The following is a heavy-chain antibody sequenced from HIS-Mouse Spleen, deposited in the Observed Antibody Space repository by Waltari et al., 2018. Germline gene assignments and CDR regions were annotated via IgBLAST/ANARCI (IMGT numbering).Heavy chain of an antibody. CDR2: IYHSGST. Sequence: QVQLQESGQGLVKPSETLSLTCTVSGYFLSSGYYWGWIRQPPGKGLEWIGSIYHSGSTYYNPSLKSRVTISVDTSKNQFSLKLSSVTAADTAVYYCARVKTWGQGTLVTVSS. CDR3: ARVKT. V-gene: IGHV4-38-2*02. CDR1: GYFLSSGYY. J-gene: IGHJ5*02.